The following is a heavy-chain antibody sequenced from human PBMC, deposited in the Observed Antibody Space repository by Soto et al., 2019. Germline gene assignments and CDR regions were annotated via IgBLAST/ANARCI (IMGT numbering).Heavy chain of an antibody. CDR1: GFTFSSYA. CDR2: ISGSDGST. CDR3: ATVGDFLSGYYAFDI. V-gene: IGHV3-23*01. Sequence: GGSLRLSCAASGFTFSSYAMSWVRQAPGKGLEWVSAISGSDGSTSYADSVKGRFTISTDNSKNTLYLQMTSLRAEDTAVYYCATVGDFLSGYYAFDIWGQGTMVTVSS. J-gene: IGHJ3*02. D-gene: IGHD3-3*01.